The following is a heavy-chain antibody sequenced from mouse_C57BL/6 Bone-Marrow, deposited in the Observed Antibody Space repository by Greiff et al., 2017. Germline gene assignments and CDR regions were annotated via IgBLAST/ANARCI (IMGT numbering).Heavy chain of an antibody. J-gene: IGHJ3*01. V-gene: IGHV1-61*01. CDR1: GYTFTSYW. CDR3: ARGDYSNPAWFAY. CDR2: IYPSDSET. D-gene: IGHD2-5*01. Sequence: QVQLQQPGAELVRPGSSVKLSCKASGYTFTSYWMDWVKQRPGQGLEWIGNIYPSDSETHYNQKFKDKDTLTVDKSSSTAYMQLSSLTSEDSAVYYCARGDYSNPAWFAYWGQGTLVTVSA.